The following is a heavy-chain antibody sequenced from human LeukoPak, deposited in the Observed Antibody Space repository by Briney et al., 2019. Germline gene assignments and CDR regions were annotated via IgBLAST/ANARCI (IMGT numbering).Heavy chain of an antibody. CDR3: VKEAVPDAFDI. J-gene: IGHJ3*02. CDR1: GFTVSSNY. Sequence: GGSLRLSCAASGFTVSSNYMSWVRQAPGKGLEWVSVIYSGGSTYYADSVKGRFTISRDNSKNTLYLQMSSLRAEDTAVYYCVKEAVPDAFDIWGQGTMVTVSS. CDR2: IYSGGST. D-gene: IGHD1-1*01. V-gene: IGHV3-53*05.